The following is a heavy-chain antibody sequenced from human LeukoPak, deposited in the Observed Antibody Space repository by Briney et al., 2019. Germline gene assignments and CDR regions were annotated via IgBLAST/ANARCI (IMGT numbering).Heavy chain of an antibody. V-gene: IGHV4-34*01. D-gene: IGHD3-10*01. J-gene: IGHJ5*02. CDR1: GRSFSGYY. CDR2: NNHSGST. Sequence: SDTLSLTCAVYGRSFSGYYWSWIRQPPGKGLEWIGENNHSGSTNYNPSLKSRVTISLDTSKNQFSLKLNSVTAADTAVYYCARGLVDGAGSYYNGWFDPWGQGTLVTVSS. CDR3: ARGLVDGAGSYYNGWFDP.